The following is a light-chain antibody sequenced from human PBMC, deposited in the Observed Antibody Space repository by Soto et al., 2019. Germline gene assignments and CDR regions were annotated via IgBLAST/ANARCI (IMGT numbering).Light chain of an antibody. Sequence: QSVLTQPPSASGTPGQTVTISCSGSSPNIGSNGVHWFQQLPGTAPKLLTSTNNPRFFGSKSGTSAFLAISGLQSEDEATYYCATWDDGLNALVFGGGTKVTVL. CDR2: TNN. CDR3: ATWDDGLNALV. CDR1: SPNIGSNG. J-gene: IGLJ3*02. V-gene: IGLV1-44*01.